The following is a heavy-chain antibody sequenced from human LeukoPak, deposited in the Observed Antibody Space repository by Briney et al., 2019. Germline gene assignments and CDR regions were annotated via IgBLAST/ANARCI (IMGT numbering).Heavy chain of an antibody. CDR2: IYHSGST. CDR1: GGSTSSGGYS. D-gene: IGHD3-22*01. CDR3: ARGVRSYYDSSRDAFDI. Sequence: SQTLSLTCAVSGGSTSSGGYSWSWIRQPPGKGLEWIGYIYHSGSTYYNPSLKSRVTISVDRSKNQFSLKLSSVTAADTAVYYCARGVRSYYDSSRDAFDIWGQGTMVTVSS. V-gene: IGHV4-30-2*01. J-gene: IGHJ3*02.